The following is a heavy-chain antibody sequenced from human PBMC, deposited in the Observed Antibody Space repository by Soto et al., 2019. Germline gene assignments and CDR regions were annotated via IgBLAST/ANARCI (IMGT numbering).Heavy chain of an antibody. J-gene: IGHJ6*02. CDR2: ISAYNDNT. CDR1: GYSFTTYG. V-gene: IGHV1-18*01. Sequence: QVQLVPSGGEVKKPGASVKVSCKTSGYSFTTYGISWVRQAPGQGLEWMGWISAYNDNTNYAQKLQGRVTMTTDTSTKTAYRELRSLRSDDTAVYYCAREGPAPYYYYGMDVWGQGSTVTVSS. CDR3: AREGPAPYYYYGMDV.